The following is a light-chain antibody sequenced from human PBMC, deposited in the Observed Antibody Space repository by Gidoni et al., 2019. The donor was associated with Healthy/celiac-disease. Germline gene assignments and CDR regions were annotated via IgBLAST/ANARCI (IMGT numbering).Light chain of an antibody. CDR3: NSRDSSGNHAVV. CDR1: SLRSYY. Sequence: SSELTQDPAVSVAFGQTVRITCQGDSLRSYYASWYQQKPGQAPVLVIYGKNNRPSGIPDRFSGSSSGNTASLTITGAQAEDEADYYCNSRDSSGNHAVVFGGGTKLTVL. CDR2: GKN. J-gene: IGLJ2*01. V-gene: IGLV3-19*01.